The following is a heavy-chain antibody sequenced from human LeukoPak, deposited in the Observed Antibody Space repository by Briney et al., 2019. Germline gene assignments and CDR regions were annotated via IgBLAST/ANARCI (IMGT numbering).Heavy chain of an antibody. CDR2: IWYDGTNK. CDR1: GFTFSDYG. Sequence: GGSLRLSCAASGFTFSDYGMHWVRQAPGKGLEWVAVIWYDGTNKYYADSVEGRFTISRDNSKNTLYLQMNSLRDEDTAVYYCARTRYNSGGGDYWGQGTRVTVSP. CDR3: ARTRYNSGGGDY. V-gene: IGHV3-33*01. J-gene: IGHJ4*02. D-gene: IGHD6-19*01.